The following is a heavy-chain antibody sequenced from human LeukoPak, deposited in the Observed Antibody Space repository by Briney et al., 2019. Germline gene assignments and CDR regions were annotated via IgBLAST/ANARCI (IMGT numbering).Heavy chain of an antibody. V-gene: IGHV1-2*02. CDR2: TNPNSGAT. Sequence: ASVKVSCKTSGYTFGGYYIQWVRQAPGQGLEWMGWTNPNSGATKYAQKFQGRVTLTRDTSINTAYMELSSLNINDTAVYYCARLRDYSASWRGSASRYWGQGTLVTVSS. CDR1: GYTFGGYY. CDR3: ARLRDYSASWRGSASRY. J-gene: IGHJ4*02. D-gene: IGHD4-11*01.